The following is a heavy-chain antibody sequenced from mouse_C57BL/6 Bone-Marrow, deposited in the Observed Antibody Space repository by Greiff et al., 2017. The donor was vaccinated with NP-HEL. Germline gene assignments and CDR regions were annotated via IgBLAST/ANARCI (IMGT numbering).Heavy chain of an antibody. CDR2: INPSSGYT. D-gene: IGHD1-1*01. V-gene: IGHV1-7*01. Sequence: QVQLKQSGAELAKPGASVKLSCKASGYTFTSYWMHWVKQRPGQGLEWIGYINPSSGYTKYNQKFKDKATLTADKSSSTAYMQLSSLTYEDSAVYYCAYYYGSSLYYFDYWGQGTTLTVSS. CDR1: GYTFTSYW. J-gene: IGHJ2*01. CDR3: AYYYGSSLYYFDY.